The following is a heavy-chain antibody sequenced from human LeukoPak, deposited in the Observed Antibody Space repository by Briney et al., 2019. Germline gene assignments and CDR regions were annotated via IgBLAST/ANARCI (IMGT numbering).Heavy chain of an antibody. D-gene: IGHD2-2*01. CDR2: IYYSGST. CDR1: GGSISSYY. CDR3: ASLYCSSTSCHFDY. V-gene: IGHV4-59*08. Sequence: SSETLSLTCTVSGGSISSYYWSWIRQPPGKGLEWIGYIYYSGSTNYNPSLKSRVTISVDTSKNQFSLKLSSVTAADTAVYYCASLYCSSTSCHFDYWGQGTLVTVS. J-gene: IGHJ4*02.